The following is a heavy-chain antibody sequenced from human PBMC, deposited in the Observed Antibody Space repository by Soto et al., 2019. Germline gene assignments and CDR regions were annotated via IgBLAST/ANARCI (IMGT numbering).Heavy chain of an antibody. CDR2: IYYSGST. Sequence: PSETLSLTCTVSGGSISSYYWSWIRQPPGKGLEWIGYIYYSGSTYYNPSLKSRVTISVDTSKNQFSLKLSSVTAADTAVYYCARAGGLNWFDPWGQGTLVTVSS. D-gene: IGHD3-10*01. CDR1: GGSISSYY. CDR3: ARAGGLNWFDP. J-gene: IGHJ5*02. V-gene: IGHV4-59*06.